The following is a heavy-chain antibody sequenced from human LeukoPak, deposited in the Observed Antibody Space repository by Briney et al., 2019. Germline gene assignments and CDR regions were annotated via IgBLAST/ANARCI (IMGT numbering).Heavy chain of an antibody. CDR3: ATCDSSGLVCHY. V-gene: IGHV1-24*01. Sequence: GASVKASCKASGYTFTGYYMHWVRQAPGKGLEWMGGFDPEDGETIYAQKFQGRVTMTEDTSTDTAYMELSSLRSEDTAVYYCATCDSSGLVCHYWGQGTLVTVSS. J-gene: IGHJ4*02. CDR2: FDPEDGET. CDR1: GYTFTGYY. D-gene: IGHD3-22*01.